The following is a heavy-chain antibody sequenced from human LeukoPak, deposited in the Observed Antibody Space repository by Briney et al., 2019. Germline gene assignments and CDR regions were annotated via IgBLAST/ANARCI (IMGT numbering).Heavy chain of an antibody. CDR2: ITSTGTYI. Sequence: PGGSLRLSCAASGFAFSTYSMNWVRQAPGKGLEWISSITSTGTYIYYADSVKGRFTISRYNAKNSLYLQMNSLRAEDTAVYVCARVAGGKFHLDYWGQGTQVTVSS. CDR1: GFAFSTYS. CDR3: ARVAGGKFHLDY. D-gene: IGHD6-13*01. J-gene: IGHJ4*02. V-gene: IGHV3-21*01.